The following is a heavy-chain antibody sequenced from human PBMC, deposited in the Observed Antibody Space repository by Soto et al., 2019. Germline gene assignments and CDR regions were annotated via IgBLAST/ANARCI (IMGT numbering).Heavy chain of an antibody. V-gene: IGHV1-2*04. CDR2: INPNSGVT. D-gene: IGHD5-12*01. CDR1: GDSFNDYY. CDR3: ARESGGATATLDYYYFYMDV. J-gene: IGHJ6*03. Sequence: QVQLVQSGAEVRKPGASVTVSCRSSGDSFNDYYIHWVRQAPGQGLEWMGWINPNSGVTKYAQKFQGWVSMPRDTSIRTVYMQLSRLRSDETAVYYCARESGGATATLDYYYFYMDVWGTGTTVTVSS.